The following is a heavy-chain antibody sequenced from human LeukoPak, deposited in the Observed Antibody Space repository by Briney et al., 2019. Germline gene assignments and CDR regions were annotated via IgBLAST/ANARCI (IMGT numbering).Heavy chain of an antibody. CDR3: GRAQVVPAARPFDY. Sequence: SETLSLTYTVSGGSISSSSYYWGWVRQSPGKGLDWIGSTYYSGSTYYNPSLKSRVTISVDTSKNQFSLKLSSVTAADTAVYYCGRAQVVPAARPFDYWGQGTLVTVSS. V-gene: IGHV4-39*01. CDR1: GGSISSSSYY. J-gene: IGHJ4*02. D-gene: IGHD2-2*01. CDR2: TYYSGST.